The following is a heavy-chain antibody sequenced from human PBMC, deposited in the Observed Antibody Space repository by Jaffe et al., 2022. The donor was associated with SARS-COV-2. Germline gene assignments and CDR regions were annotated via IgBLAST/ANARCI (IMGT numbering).Heavy chain of an antibody. CDR1: GFTFSSYA. V-gene: IGHV3-30*04. Sequence: QVQLVESGGGVVQPGRSLRLSCAASGFTFSSYAMHWVRQAPGKGLEWVAVISYDGSNKYYADSVKGRFTISRDNSKNTLYLQMNSLRAEDTAVYYCARDWGRGFGLPVGYFDLWGRGTLVTVSS. J-gene: IGHJ2*01. CDR3: ARDWGRGFGLPVGYFDL. CDR2: ISYDGSNK. D-gene: IGHD3-10*01.